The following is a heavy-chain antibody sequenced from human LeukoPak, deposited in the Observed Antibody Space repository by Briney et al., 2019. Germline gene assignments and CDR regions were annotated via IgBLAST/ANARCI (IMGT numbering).Heavy chain of an antibody. CDR3: AKDIVGDYYDSSGYLDY. J-gene: IGHJ4*02. Sequence: PGGSLRLSCAASGFTFSSYAMSWVRQAPGKGLEWVSAISGSGGSTYYADSVKGRFTISRDNSKNTLYLQMNSLRAEDTALYYCAKDIVGDYYDSSGYLDYWGQGTLVTVSS. CDR2: ISGSGGST. V-gene: IGHV3-23*01. CDR1: GFTFSSYA. D-gene: IGHD3-22*01.